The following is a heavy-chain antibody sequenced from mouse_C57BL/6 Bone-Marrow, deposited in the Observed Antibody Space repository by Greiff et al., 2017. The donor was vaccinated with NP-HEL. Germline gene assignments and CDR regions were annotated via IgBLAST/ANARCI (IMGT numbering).Heavy chain of an antibody. J-gene: IGHJ2*01. CDR3: TAYYYGSSYQYYFDY. V-gene: IGHV14-4*01. D-gene: IGHD1-1*01. Sequence: VQLQQSGAELVRPGASVKLSCTASGFNIKDDYMHWVKQRPEQGLEWIGWIDPENGDTEYASKFQGKATITADTSSNTAYLQLSSLTSEDTAVYYCTAYYYGSSYQYYFDYWGQGTTLTVSS. CDR1: GFNIKDDY. CDR2: IDPENGDT.